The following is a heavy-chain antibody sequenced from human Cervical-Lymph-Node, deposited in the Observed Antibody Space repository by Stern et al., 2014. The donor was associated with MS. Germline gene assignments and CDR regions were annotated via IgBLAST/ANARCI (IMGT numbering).Heavy chain of an antibody. CDR1: GGTFSSDA. V-gene: IGHV1-69*01. Sequence: VQLVESGAEVKKPGSSLKLSCKASGGTFSSDAIGWVRQAPGQGLEWMGGIIPIFGKANYAQKFQGRVTITADQSTKTAYLELSSLTSGDTAMYFCASGTRSSWYFDFWGQGTLVTVST. CDR3: ASGTRSSWYFDF. J-gene: IGHJ4*02. CDR2: IIPIFGKA. D-gene: IGHD6-13*01.